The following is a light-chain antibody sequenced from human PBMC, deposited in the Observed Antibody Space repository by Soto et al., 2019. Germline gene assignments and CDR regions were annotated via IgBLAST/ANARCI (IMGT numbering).Light chain of an antibody. CDR3: CSDAGSSTSWV. Sequence: QSVLTQPASVSGSPGQSITISCTGTSSDAGNYNFVSWYQQHPGKAPKVIIYEDSTRPSGVSNRISGSKSGNTASLTISGLQAEEVADYYCCSDAGSSTSWVFGRGTTVTVL. J-gene: IGLJ3*02. V-gene: IGLV2-23*01. CDR2: EDS. CDR1: SSDAGNYNF.